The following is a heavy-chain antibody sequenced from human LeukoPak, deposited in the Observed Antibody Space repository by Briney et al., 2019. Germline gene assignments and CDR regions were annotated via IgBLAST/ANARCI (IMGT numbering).Heavy chain of an antibody. V-gene: IGHV3-74*01. D-gene: IGHD4-23*01. CDR2: INYDGSST. CDR3: ARDVGGNLGDAFDI. Sequence: GGSLRLFCAASGFTFSSYLVHWVRQVPGRGLVWVSRINYDGSSTGYADSVKGRFTISRDNAKNTLYVQMNSLRAEDTAVYYCARDVGGNLGDAFDIWGQGTMVTVSS. CDR1: GFTFSSYL. J-gene: IGHJ3*02.